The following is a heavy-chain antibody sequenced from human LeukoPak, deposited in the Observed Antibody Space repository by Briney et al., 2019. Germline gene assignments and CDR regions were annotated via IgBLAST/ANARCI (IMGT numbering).Heavy chain of an antibody. CDR3: AGTYYYDSSGY. D-gene: IGHD3-22*01. J-gene: IGHJ4*02. CDR2: IYYSGST. V-gene: IGHV4-34*01. Sequence: NPSETLPLTCAVYGGSFSGYYWSWIRQPPGKGLEWIGSIYYSGSTYYNPSLKSRVTISVDTSKNQFSLKLSSVTAADTAVYYCAGTYYYDSSGYWGQGTLVTVSS. CDR1: GGSFSGYY.